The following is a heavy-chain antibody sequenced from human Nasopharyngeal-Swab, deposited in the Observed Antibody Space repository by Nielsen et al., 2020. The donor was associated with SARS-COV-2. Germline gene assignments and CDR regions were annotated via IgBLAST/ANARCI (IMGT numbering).Heavy chain of an antibody. D-gene: IGHD1-26*01. CDR1: GYTFTSYD. V-gene: IGHV1-8*01. Sequence: ASVKVSCKASGYTFTSYDINWVRRATGQGLEWMGWMNPNSGNTGYAQKFQGRVTMTRNTSISTAYMELSSLRSEDTAVYYCARVSGIQVDVGATTSYYYYMDVWGKGTTVTVSS. CDR2: MNPNSGNT. J-gene: IGHJ6*03. CDR3: ARVSGIQVDVGATTSYYYYMDV.